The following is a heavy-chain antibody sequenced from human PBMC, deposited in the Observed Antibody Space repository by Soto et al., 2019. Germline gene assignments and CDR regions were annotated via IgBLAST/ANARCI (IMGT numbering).Heavy chain of an antibody. CDR1: GYSFTSYW. CDR3: ARLGYCSGGSCYSGDYYYGMDV. V-gene: IGHV5-51*01. J-gene: IGHJ6*02. D-gene: IGHD2-15*01. Sequence: GESLKISCKGSGYSFTSYWIGWVRQMPGKGLEWMGIIYPGDSDTRYSPSFQGQVTISADKPISTAYLQWSSLKASDTAMHYCARLGYCSGGSCYSGDYYYGMDVWGQGTTVTVSS. CDR2: IYPGDSDT.